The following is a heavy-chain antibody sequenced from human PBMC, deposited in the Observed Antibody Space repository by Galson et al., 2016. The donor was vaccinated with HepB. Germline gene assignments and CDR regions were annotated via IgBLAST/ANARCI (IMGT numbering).Heavy chain of an antibody. CDR2: INAGDGRT. Sequence: SVKVSCKASGYAFASHPLHWVRQAPGQRPEWMGWINAGDGRTKHSETFQGRLSISRDASASIAYMELTSLTSEDTAVYFCARDRADSASWGFDFWGQGALITVSS. V-gene: IGHV1-3*01. CDR3: ARDRADSASWGFDF. J-gene: IGHJ4*02. D-gene: IGHD6-13*01. CDR1: GYAFASHP.